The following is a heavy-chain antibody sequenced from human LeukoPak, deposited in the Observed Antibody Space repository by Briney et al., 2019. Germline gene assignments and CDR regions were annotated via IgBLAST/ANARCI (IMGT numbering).Heavy chain of an antibody. Sequence: GGSLRLSCKASGSTFGDYLRSWFGQAPGKGLGGIGFISGGTKEYAASVKGRFPISRDDSTSIAYLQMNSLTTEDTAVYYCSRGSGWLSVYWGQGTLVTVSS. J-gene: IGHJ4*02. CDR2: ISGGTK. V-gene: IGHV3-49*03. D-gene: IGHD6-19*01. CDR1: GSTFGDYL. CDR3: SRGSGWLSVY.